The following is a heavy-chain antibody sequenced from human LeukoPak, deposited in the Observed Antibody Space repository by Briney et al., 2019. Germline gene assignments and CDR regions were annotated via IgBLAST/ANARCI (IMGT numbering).Heavy chain of an antibody. CDR1: GFIFSDYW. V-gene: IGHV3-7*03. CDR3: ARDYCSGESCYDH. J-gene: IGHJ4*02. D-gene: IGHD2-15*01. CDR2: MKLDGSEE. Sequence: GGSLRLSCAASGFIFSDYWMGWVRQAPGKGLEWVANMKLDGSEEYYLDSVKGRFNISRDNANNSLSLQMNSLRTEDTAVYYCARDYCSGESCYDHWGQGTLVTVSS.